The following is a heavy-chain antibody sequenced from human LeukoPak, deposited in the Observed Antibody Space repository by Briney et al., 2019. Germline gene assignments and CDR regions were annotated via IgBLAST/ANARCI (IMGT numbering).Heavy chain of an antibody. J-gene: IGHJ6*02. CDR2: IIPIFGTA. D-gene: IGHD6-25*01. V-gene: IGHV1-69*13. CDR1: GGTFSSYA. CDR3: ARPPSSGGHYYYYGMDV. Sequence: SVKVSCKASGGTFSSYAISWVRQAPGQGLEWMGGIIPIFGTANYAQKFQGRVTITADESTSTAYMELSSLRSEDTAVYYCARPPSSGGHYYYYGMDVWGQGTTVTVSS.